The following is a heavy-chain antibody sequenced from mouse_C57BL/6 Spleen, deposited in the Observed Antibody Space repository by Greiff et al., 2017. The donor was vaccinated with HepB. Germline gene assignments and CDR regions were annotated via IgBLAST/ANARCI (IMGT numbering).Heavy chain of an antibody. CDR2: INPNNGGT. V-gene: IGHV1-22*01. Sequence: EVQLQQSGPELVKPGASVKMSCKASGYTFTDYNMHWVKQSHGKSLEWIGYINPNNGGTSYNQKFKGKATLTVNKSSSTAYMELRSLTSEDSAVYCCARGSYYYGSRDYAKGYWGQGASVTVSS. CDR1: GYTFTDYN. CDR3: ARGSYYYGSRDYAKGY. D-gene: IGHD1-1*01. J-gene: IGHJ4*01.